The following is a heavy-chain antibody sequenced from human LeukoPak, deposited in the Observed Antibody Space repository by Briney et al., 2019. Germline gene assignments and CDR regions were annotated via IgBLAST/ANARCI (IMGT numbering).Heavy chain of an antibody. J-gene: IGHJ4*02. V-gene: IGHV1-18*01. CDR2: ISAYNGNT. D-gene: IGHD4-17*01. CDR3: ARAYYGDPRGDFDY. CDR1: GYTFTSYG. Sequence: GASVKVSCKASGYTFTSYGISWVRQAPGQGLEWMGWISAYNGNTNYAQNLQGRVTMTTDTSTSTAYMELRSLKSDDTAVYYCARAYYGDPRGDFDYWGQGTLVTVSS.